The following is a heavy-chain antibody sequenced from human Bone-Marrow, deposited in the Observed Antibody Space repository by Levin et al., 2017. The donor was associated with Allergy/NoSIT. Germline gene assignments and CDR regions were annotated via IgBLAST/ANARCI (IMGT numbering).Heavy chain of an antibody. Sequence: GESLKISCKASGYFFTGYYIQWVRQAPGQGLEWLGWINPNSGGADHAQKFQGRVTMTRDTSTKTVYLELGRLTADDTAVYYCARDRSGSYTYFDSWSQGTLVTVSS. CDR1: GYFFTGYY. V-gene: IGHV1-2*02. CDR3: ARDRSGSYTYFDS. J-gene: IGHJ4*02. CDR2: INPNSGGA. D-gene: IGHD3-10*01.